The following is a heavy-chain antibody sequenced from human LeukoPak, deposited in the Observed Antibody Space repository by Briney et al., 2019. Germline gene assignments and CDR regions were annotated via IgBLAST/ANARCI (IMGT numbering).Heavy chain of an antibody. CDR3: ARGSNDILTGSITQRGAFDI. V-gene: IGHV1-2*02. Sequence: ASVKVSCKASGYTFTGYYMHWVRQSPGQGLEWMGWINPNSGGTNYAQKFQGRVAMTRDTSISTAYMELSRLRSDDTAVYYCARGSNDILTGSITQRGAFDIWGQGTMVTVSS. D-gene: IGHD3-9*01. CDR2: INPNSGGT. CDR1: GYTFTGYY. J-gene: IGHJ3*02.